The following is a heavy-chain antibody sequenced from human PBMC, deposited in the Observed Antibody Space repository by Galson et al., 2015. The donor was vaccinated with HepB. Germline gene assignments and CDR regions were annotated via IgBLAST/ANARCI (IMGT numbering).Heavy chain of an antibody. D-gene: IGHD3-10*01. CDR2: ISRTSAYI. J-gene: IGHJ3*02. CDR1: GFTFSDYT. V-gene: IGHV3-21*04. CDR3: ARDSATWAFDI. Sequence: SLRLSCAVSGFTFSDYTMNWVRQAPGKGLEWVSSISRTSAYIFQADSVKGRFTNSRDNAKNSVYLQMNSLRAEDTALYHCARDSATWAFDIWGQGTMVTVSS.